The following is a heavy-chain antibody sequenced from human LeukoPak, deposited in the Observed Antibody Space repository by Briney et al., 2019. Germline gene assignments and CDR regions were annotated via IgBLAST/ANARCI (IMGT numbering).Heavy chain of an antibody. J-gene: IGHJ3*02. CDR3: AHSRVLLWFGELLANAFDI. CDR1: GGSISSGGYS. Sequence: SETLSLTCAVSGGSISSGGYSWSWIRQPPGKGLEWIGYIYHSGSTYYNPSLKSRVTISVDTSKNQFSLKLSSVTAAGTAVYYCAHSRVLLWFGELLANAFDIWGQGTMVTVSS. V-gene: IGHV4-30-2*01. D-gene: IGHD3-10*01. CDR2: IYHSGST.